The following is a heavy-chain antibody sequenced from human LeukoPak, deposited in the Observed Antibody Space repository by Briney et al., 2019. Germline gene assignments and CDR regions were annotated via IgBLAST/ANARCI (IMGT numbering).Heavy chain of an antibody. D-gene: IGHD3-22*01. V-gene: IGHV3-23*01. J-gene: IGHJ4*02. Sequence: PGGSLRLSCVASGIIFSNYAMSWVRQAPGKGLEWVSHISGSGTSTSSADSVKGRFTISRDNTKNTPYLQMNSLRPEDTAAYFCARVYYESSGYYYSHFDYWGRGTLVTVSS. CDR1: GIIFSNYA. CDR3: ARVYYESSGYYYSHFDY. CDR2: ISGSGTST.